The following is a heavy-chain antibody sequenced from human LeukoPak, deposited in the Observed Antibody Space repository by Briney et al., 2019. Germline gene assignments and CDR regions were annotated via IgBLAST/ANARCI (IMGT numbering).Heavy chain of an antibody. D-gene: IGHD4-17*01. CDR2: ISGTTASYI. CDR3: ATDYGVSSSYY. CDR1: GFSFTSYT. J-gene: IGHJ4*02. Sequence: NPGGSLRLSCAVSGFSFTSYTMSWVRQAPGKGLEWVSSISGTTASYIFYADSVKGRFTISRDNSKNTLYLQMNTLRAEDTAVYYCATDYGVSSSYYWGQGTLVTVSS. V-gene: IGHV3-21*04.